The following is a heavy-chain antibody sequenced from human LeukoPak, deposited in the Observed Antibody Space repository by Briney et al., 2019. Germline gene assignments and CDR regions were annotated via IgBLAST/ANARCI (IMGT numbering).Heavy chain of an antibody. J-gene: IGHJ4*02. CDR2: INPKSGGT. CDR3: AREAAAAGENYFDY. Sequence: ASVKVSCKASGYTFTSYYMHWVRQAPGQGLEWMGWINPKSGGTNYAQKFQGRVTMTRDTSISTAYMELSRLRSDDTAVYYCAREAAAAGENYFDYWGQGTLVTVSS. CDR1: GYTFTSYY. D-gene: IGHD6-13*01. V-gene: IGHV1-2*02.